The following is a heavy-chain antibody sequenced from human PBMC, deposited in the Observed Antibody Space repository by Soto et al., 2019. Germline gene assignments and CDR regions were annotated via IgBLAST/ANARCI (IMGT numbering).Heavy chain of an antibody. CDR2: IIPIFGTA. Sequence: ASVKVSCKASGGTFSIYAISWVRQAPGQGLEWMGGIIPIFGTANYAQKFQGRVTITADESTSTAYMELSSLRSEDTAVYYCARESEYSYGSLTFDYWGQGTLVTVSS. CDR1: GGTFSIYA. J-gene: IGHJ4*02. V-gene: IGHV1-69*13. CDR3: ARESEYSYGSLTFDY. D-gene: IGHD5-18*01.